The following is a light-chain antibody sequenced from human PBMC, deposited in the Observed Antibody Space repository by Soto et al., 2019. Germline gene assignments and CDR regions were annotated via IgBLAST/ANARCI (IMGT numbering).Light chain of an antibody. V-gene: IGLV2-23*01. J-gene: IGLJ1*01. CDR2: ETS. CDR1: SSDFGSYKF. Sequence: QFALTQPASVSGSPGQSVTISCTGTSSDFGSYKFVSWYQHHPGTVPKVIIYETSKRPSGVSDRFSGSKSGNTASLTISGLQAEDEADYYCFSFTSTNTHVFGSGTQLTVL. CDR3: FSFTSTNTHV.